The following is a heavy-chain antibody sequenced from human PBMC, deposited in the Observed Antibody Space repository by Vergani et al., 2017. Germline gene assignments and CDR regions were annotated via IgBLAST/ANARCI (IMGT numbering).Heavy chain of an antibody. J-gene: IGHJ6*03. Sequence: QVQLQESGPGLVKPSETLSLTCTVSGAAIKDFYWSWIRQHPGKGLEWIGYIYYSGSTYYNPSLKSRVTISVDTSKNQFSLKLSSVTAADTAVYYCARGEQGYMDVWGKGTTVTVSS. V-gene: IGHV4-31*03. CDR1: GAAIKDFY. CDR3: ARGEQGYMDV. CDR2: IYYSGST. D-gene: IGHD1-26*01.